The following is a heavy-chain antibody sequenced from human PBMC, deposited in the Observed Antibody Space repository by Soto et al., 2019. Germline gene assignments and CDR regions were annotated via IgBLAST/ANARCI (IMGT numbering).Heavy chain of an antibody. Sequence: GGSLRLSCAASGFTFSSYSMNWVRQAPGKGLEWVSSISSSSSYIYYADSVKGRFTISRDNAKNSLYLQMNSLRAEDTAVYYCARDLLAAYADYWGQGTLVTVSS. CDR1: GFTFSSYS. D-gene: IGHD6-13*01. CDR2: ISSSSSYI. V-gene: IGHV3-21*01. CDR3: ARDLLAAYADY. J-gene: IGHJ4*02.